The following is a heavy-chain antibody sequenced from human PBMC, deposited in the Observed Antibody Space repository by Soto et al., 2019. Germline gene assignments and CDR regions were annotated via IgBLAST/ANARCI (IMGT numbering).Heavy chain of an antibody. CDR2: IYYSGST. CDR3: AGLPDYSNYVDY. D-gene: IGHD4-4*01. V-gene: IGHV4-39*01. CDR1: GGSISSSSYY. Sequence: SETLSLTCTVSGGSISSSSYYWGWIRQPPGKGLEWIGSIYYSGSTYYNPSLKSRVTISVDTSKNQFSLKLSSVTAADTAVYYCAGLPDYSNYVDYWGQGTLVTGSS. J-gene: IGHJ4*02.